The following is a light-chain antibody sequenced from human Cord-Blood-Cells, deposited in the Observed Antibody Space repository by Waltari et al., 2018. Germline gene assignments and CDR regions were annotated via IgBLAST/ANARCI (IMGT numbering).Light chain of an antibody. CDR3: VLYMGSGISV. CDR2: STN. V-gene: IGLV8-61*01. J-gene: IGLJ3*02. Sequence: QTVVTQEPSFSVSPGGTVPLTCGLSSGSVSTSYYPSWYQQTPGQAPRTLIYSTNPRSSGVPDRFSGSILGNKAALTITGAQADDESDYYCVLYMGSGISVFGGGTKLTVL. CDR1: SGSVSTSYY.